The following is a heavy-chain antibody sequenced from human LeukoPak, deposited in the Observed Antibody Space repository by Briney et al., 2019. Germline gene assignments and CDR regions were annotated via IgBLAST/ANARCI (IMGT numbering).Heavy chain of an antibody. V-gene: IGHV5-51*01. CDR2: IHPADSDT. D-gene: IGHD2/OR15-2a*01. CDR3: ARHTGSFSPVPNLNFYYMDV. J-gene: IGHJ6*03. CDR1: GYRFTESW. Sequence: GESLRISCKVSGYRFTESWIGRVRQMPGKGLEWMAIIHPADSDTRYSPSFEGQVTISADKSISVAYLQWSSLKASDTAKYYWARHTGSFSPVPNLNFYYMDVWGKGTSVTVSS.